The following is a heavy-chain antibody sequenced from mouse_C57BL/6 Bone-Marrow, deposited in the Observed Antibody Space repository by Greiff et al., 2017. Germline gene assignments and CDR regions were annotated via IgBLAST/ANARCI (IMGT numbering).Heavy chain of an antibody. V-gene: IGHV1-82*01. CDR3: ARGGYDVFSDY. CDR1: GYAFSSSW. J-gene: IGHJ2*01. D-gene: IGHD2-2*01. Sequence: VQLQQSGPELVKPGASVKISCKASGYAFSSSWMNWVKQRPGKGLEWIGRIYPGDGDTNYNGKFKGKAILTADKSSSTAYMQLSSLTSEDSAVCFCARGGYDVFSDYWGQGTTLTVSS. CDR2: IYPGDGDT.